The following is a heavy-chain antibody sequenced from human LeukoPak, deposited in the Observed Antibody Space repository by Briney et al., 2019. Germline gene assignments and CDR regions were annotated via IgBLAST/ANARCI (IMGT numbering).Heavy chain of an antibody. CDR3: ARALPGVAAGFDY. Sequence: GGSLRLSCAASGFTFSSYDMHWVRQATGKGLEWVSAIGTAGDTYYPGSVKGRFTISRDNSKNTLYLQMNSLRTEDTAVYYCARALPGVAAGFDYWGQGTLVTVSS. CDR2: IGTAGDT. CDR1: GFTFSSYD. V-gene: IGHV3-13*01. J-gene: IGHJ4*02. D-gene: IGHD6-13*01.